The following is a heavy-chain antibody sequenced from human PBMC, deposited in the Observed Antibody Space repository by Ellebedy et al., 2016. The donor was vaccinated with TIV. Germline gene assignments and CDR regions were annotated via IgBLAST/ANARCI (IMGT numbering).Heavy chain of an antibody. V-gene: IGHV3-21*06. D-gene: IGHD4-17*01. CDR1: GFTFSTYS. Sequence: GESLKISCAASGFTFSTYSMNWVRQAPGKGLEWVSSMSGTSSYVHYADSVEGRFTISRDNAKNSLYLHMSGLRVEDTAVYYCARVHGDYRIDYWGPGTLVTVSS. CDR3: ARVHGDYRIDY. J-gene: IGHJ4*02. CDR2: MSGTSSYV.